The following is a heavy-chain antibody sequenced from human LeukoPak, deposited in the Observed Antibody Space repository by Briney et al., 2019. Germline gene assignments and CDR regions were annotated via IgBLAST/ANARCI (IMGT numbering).Heavy chain of an antibody. CDR1: GFSLRRYS. CDR3: ATGGIIGKSYSYYYMDV. V-gene: IGHV3-21*01. CDR2: TSSSRSDI. D-gene: IGHD3-10*01. Sequence: GGSLRLSCARSGFSLRRYSMKWVPQAPGGGREGVSSTSSSRSDIYYADSVKGRFTISRDDAKNSLHLQMNRLRAEDTAIYYCATGGIIGKSYSYYYMDVWGKGTTVTVSS. J-gene: IGHJ6*03.